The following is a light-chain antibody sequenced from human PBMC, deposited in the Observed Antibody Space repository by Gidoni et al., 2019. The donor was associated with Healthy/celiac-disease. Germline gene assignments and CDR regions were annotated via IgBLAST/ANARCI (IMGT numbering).Light chain of an antibody. CDR2: DAS. V-gene: IGKV3-11*01. J-gene: IGKJ4*01. Sequence: EILLTQSPATLSLSPGERATLPCRASQSVSSYLAWYQQKPGQAPRLLIYDASNRATGIPARFSGSGSGTDFTLTISSLEPEDFAVYYCQQRSNWPATFGGGTKVEIK. CDR3: QQRSNWPAT. CDR1: QSVSSY.